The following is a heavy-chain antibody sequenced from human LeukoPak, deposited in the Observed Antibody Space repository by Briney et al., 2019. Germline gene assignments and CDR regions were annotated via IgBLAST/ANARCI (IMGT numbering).Heavy chain of an antibody. J-gene: IGHJ4*02. D-gene: IGHD6-13*01. CDR1: GFTFSSYE. CDR2: ISSSGSTI. Sequence: GGSLRLSCAASGFTFSSYEMNWVRQAPGKGLEWVSYISSSGSTIYYADSVKGRFTISRDNAKNSLYLQMNSLRAEDTAVYYCARQLDTAAAGTLGYWGQGTLVTVSS. V-gene: IGHV3-48*03. CDR3: ARQLDTAAAGTLGY.